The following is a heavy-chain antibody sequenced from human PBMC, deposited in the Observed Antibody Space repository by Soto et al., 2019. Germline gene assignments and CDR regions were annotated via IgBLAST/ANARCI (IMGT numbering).Heavy chain of an antibody. V-gene: IGHV4-30-4*01. CDR2: ISYSGGT. Sequence: PSETLSLTCTVSGNPIGVDDHYWNWSRQSAVRGLEWIGYISYSGGTYYNPSLKSSVTISIDTSRNQFSLKTSSVTAADTAVYYCARGTVDGAAAGTWWFDPWGQGTLAAVSS. J-gene: IGHJ5*02. D-gene: IGHD6-13*01. CDR3: ARGTVDGAAAGTWWFDP. CDR1: GNPIGVDDHY.